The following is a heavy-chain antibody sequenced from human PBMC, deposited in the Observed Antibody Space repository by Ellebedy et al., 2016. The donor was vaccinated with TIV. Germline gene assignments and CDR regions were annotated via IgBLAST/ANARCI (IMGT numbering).Heavy chain of an antibody. V-gene: IGHV1-2*02. CDR3: ARDFSGLLWFGELISGWFDP. Sequence: ASVKVSCKASGYTFTGYYMHWVRQAPGQGLEWMGWINPNSGGTNYAQKFQGRVTMTRDTSISTAYMELSRLRSDDTAVYYCARDFSGLLWFGELISGWFDPWGQGTLVTVSS. D-gene: IGHD3-10*01. CDR1: GYTFTGYY. J-gene: IGHJ5*02. CDR2: INPNSGGT.